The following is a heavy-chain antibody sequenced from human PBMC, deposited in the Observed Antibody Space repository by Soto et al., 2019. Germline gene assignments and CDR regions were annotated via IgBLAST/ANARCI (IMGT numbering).Heavy chain of an antibody. CDR2: ISAYNGNT. J-gene: IGHJ6*02. CDR3: ASTYYYDSSVYYGMDV. Sequence: QVQLVQSGAEVKKPGASVKVSCKASGYTFTSYGISWVRQAPGQGLEWMGWISAYNGNTNYAQKLQGRVTMTTDTPTSPAYMELRSLRSDDTAVYYCASTYYYDSSVYYGMDVWGQGTTVTVSS. CDR1: GYTFTSYG. D-gene: IGHD3-22*01. V-gene: IGHV1-18*01.